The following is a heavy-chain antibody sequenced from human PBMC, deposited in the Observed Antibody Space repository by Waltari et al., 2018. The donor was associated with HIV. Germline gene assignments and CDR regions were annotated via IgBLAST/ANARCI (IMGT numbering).Heavy chain of an antibody. D-gene: IGHD5-12*01. J-gene: IGHJ4*02. CDR1: GGSISGYF. CDR3: ARVEMASITYFDF. Sequence: QVHLQQWGAGLLKPSETLSLTCAVYGGSISGYFWIWVRQPPGRGLEWIGEINDRGTANYYPSLKSRVSMSVNTSKNQFSLSLTSVTAADTALYYCARVEMASITYFDFWGQGTLVTVSS. CDR2: INDRGTA. V-gene: IGHV4-34*02.